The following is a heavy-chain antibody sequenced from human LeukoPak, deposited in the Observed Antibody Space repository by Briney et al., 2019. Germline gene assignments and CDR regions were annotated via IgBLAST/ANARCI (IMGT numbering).Heavy chain of an antibody. V-gene: IGHV1-3*01. CDR1: GYTFTSYA. CDR2: INAGNGNT. J-gene: IGHJ5*02. CDR3: ARGMRKWELHHRFDP. Sequence: ASVKVSCKASGYTFTSYAMHWVRQAPGQRLEWMGWINAGNGNTKYSQKFQGRVTITRDTSASTAYMELSSLRSEDTAVYYCARGMRKWELHHRFDPWGQGTLVTVSS. D-gene: IGHD1-26*01.